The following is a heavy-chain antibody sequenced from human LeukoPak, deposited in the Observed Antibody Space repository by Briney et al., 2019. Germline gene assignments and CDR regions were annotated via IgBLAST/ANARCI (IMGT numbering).Heavy chain of an antibody. D-gene: IGHD2-8*01. CDR2: IIPIFGTA. J-gene: IGHJ4*02. CDR3: ARVGGGYCTNGVCSPESGYDS. Sequence: GSSVKVSCKACGGTFSSYAISWVRQAPGQGREWMGGIIPIFGTANYAQKFQGRVTISADESTSPAYMELSSLRSEDTAVYYCARVGGGYCTNGVCSPESGYDSWGQGTLVTVSS. V-gene: IGHV1-69*01. CDR1: GGTFSSYA.